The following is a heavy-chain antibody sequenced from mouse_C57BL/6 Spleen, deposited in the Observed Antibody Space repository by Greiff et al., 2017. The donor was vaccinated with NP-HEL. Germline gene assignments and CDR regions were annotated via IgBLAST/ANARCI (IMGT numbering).Heavy chain of an antibody. J-gene: IGHJ2*01. CDR1: GYTFTDYY. Sequence: QVQLQQSGAELVRPGASVKLSCKASGYTFTDYYINWVKQRPGQGLEWIARIYPGSGNTYYNEKFKGKATLTAEKSSSTAYMQLSSLTSEDSAVYFCARGGRSFAYWGQGTTLTVSS. V-gene: IGHV1-76*01. CDR2: IYPGSGNT. D-gene: IGHD1-1*02. CDR3: ARGGRSFAY.